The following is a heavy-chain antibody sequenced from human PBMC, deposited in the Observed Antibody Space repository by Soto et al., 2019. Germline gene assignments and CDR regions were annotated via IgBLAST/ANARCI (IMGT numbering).Heavy chain of an antibody. CDR3: ARRSSSWYFDC. Sequence: EVQLLESGGGLVQPGGSLRLSCAASGFTFSSYAMNWVRQAPGKGLEWVSVISGSGGSTYYTDSVKGRFTISRDNSKNTLYLQMNSLRAGDTAVYYCARRSSSWYFDCWGQGTLVTVSS. V-gene: IGHV3-23*01. CDR1: GFTFSSYA. D-gene: IGHD6-13*01. CDR2: ISGSGGST. J-gene: IGHJ4*02.